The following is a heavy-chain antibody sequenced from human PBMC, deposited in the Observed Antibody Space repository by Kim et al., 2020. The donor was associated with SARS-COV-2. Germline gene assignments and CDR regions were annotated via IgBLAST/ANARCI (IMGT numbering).Heavy chain of an antibody. V-gene: IGHV3-7*01. CDR1: GFTFSSYW. Sequence: GGSLRLSCAASGFTFSSYWMSWVRQAPGKGLEWVANIKQDGSETNYVDSLKGRFTISRDNAKNSLYLQMNSLRAEDTAVYYCAREAVLGVTMMGAWRGEDYWGQGTLVTVSS. CDR3: AREAVLGVTMMGAWRGEDY. D-gene: IGHD3-22*01. CDR2: IKQDGSET. J-gene: IGHJ4*02.